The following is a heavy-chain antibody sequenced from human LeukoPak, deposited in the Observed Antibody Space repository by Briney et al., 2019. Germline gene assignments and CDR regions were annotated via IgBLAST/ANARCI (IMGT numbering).Heavy chain of an antibody. CDR1: GGSISSSSYY. D-gene: IGHD2/OR15-2a*01. V-gene: IGHV4-39*01. Sequence: SETLSLTCTVSGGSISSSSYYWGWIRQPPGKGLEWIGSIYYSGSTYYNPSLKSRVTISVDTSKNQFSLKLSSVTAADTAVYYCARSYFTFFDYWGQGTLVAVSS. CDR2: IYYSGST. CDR3: ARSYFTFFDY. J-gene: IGHJ4*02.